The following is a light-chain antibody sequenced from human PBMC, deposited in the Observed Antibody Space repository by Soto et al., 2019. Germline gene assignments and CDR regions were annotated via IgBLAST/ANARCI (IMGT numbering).Light chain of an antibody. CDR2: VNSDGSY. Sequence: QLVLTQSPSASASLGASVKLTCTLSSGHSRYAIAWHQQQPEKGPRYLMKVNSDGSYSKGDGILDRFSGSSSGAERYLTISSLQSEDEADYYCQTWGTGIRVFGGRTKLTVL. CDR1: SGHSRYA. V-gene: IGLV4-69*01. J-gene: IGLJ2*01. CDR3: QTWGTGIRV.